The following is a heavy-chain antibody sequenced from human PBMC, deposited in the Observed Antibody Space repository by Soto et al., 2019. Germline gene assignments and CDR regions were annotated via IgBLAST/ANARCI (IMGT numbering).Heavy chain of an antibody. V-gene: IGHV4-4*07. D-gene: IGHD1-26*01. Sequence: KPSETLSLTCTVSCGSIINYYWSWIRQPAGKGLEWIGRIYNSGSTKYNPSLKSRVTMSDDTSKNQFSLNLISVTAADTAVYYCARSGGSFNLDYWGLGTLVTVSS. CDR1: CGSIINYY. CDR2: IYNSGST. J-gene: IGHJ4*02. CDR3: ARSGGSFNLDY.